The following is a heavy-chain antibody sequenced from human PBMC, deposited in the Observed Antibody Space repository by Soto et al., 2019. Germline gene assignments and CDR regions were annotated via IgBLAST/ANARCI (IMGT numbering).Heavy chain of an antibody. J-gene: IGHJ4*02. CDR1: GFTFSIYS. CDR2: ISSSSSTI. Sequence: GSLRLSCSASGFTFSIYSMNWVLQAPGKGLEWVSYISSSSSTIYYADSVKGRFTISRDNAKNSLYLQMNSLRDEDTAVYYCARRGADSSGYYFIPFDYWGQGTLVTVSS. V-gene: IGHV3-48*02. D-gene: IGHD3-22*01. CDR3: ARRGADSSGYYFIPFDY.